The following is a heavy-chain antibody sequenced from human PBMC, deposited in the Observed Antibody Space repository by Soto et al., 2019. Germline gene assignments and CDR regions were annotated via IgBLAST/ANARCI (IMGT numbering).Heavy chain of an antibody. D-gene: IGHD2-2*01. J-gene: IGHJ6*02. CDR2: IYYSGST. V-gene: IGHV4-31*03. CDR3: AITVCSSASCYGYYYYGLDV. Sequence: PSETLSLTCTVSGDSISSTNNYWSWIRQHPGKGLEWIGYIYYSGSTYYNPSLKSRPAISVDTSKNQFSLKLSSVTAADTAVYYCAITVCSSASCYGYYYYGLDVWGQGTTVTVSS. CDR1: GDSISSTNNY.